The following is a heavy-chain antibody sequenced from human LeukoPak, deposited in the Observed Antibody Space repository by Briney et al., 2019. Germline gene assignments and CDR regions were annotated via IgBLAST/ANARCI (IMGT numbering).Heavy chain of an antibody. CDR1: GFIFSNYA. CDR2: VTGNGGNT. J-gene: IGHJ5*02. CDR3: AKAVGPSGYYPAS. V-gene: IGHV3-23*01. Sequence: GGSLRLSCAASGFIFSNYAMSWVRQALGKGLEWVSAVTGNGGNTYYADSVKGRFTISRDTSKNTLFLQMNSLRAEDTAVYYCAKAVGPSGYYPASWGQGTLVTVSS. D-gene: IGHD3-22*01.